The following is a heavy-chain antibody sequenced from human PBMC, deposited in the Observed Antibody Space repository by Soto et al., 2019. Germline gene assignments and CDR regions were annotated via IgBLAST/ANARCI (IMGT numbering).Heavy chain of an antibody. V-gene: IGHV1-18*01. CDR3: VRDRDSDTWPSRDV. CDR1: GYSFTRNG. D-gene: IGHD2-21*02. J-gene: IGHJ6*02. CDR2: ISAKNGDT. Sequence: QVHLVQSGAELKKPGASVRVSCKASGYSFTRNGISWVRQAPGQGLEWMGWISAKNGDTNYAQKFQGRVITTTDTSTSTAYMELRSLRSDDTAVYYCVRDRDSDTWPSRDVGGQGTTVTVSS.